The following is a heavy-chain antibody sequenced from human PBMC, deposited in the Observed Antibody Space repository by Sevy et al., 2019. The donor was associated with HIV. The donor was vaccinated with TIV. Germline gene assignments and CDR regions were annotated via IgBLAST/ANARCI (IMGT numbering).Heavy chain of an antibody. D-gene: IGHD2-21*01. J-gene: IGHJ5*02. V-gene: IGHV4-59*01. Sequence: SETLSLTCSVSGGSISYYYWSWIRQPPGKGLEWIGYIYHTGGTNYNPSLKSRVTISIDTSKNHFSLKLTSVTAADTAIYYCSRGPPVLIASDSRNWFDPWGQGTLVTVSS. CDR1: GGSISYYY. CDR2: IYHTGGT. CDR3: SRGPPVLIASDSRNWFDP.